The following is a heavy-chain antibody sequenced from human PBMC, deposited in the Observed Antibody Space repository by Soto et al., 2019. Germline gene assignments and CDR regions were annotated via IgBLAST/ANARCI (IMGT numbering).Heavy chain of an antibody. CDR3: ARDSRFGGGSGNHPYTPPLKDYYYGMDV. D-gene: IGHD3-10*01. Sequence: KTSETLSLTCTVSGGSISSYYWSWIRQPPGKGLEWIGYIYYSGSTNYNPSLKSRVTISVDTSKNQFSLKLSSVTAADTAVYYCARDSRFGGGSGNHPYTPPLKDYYYGMDVWGQGNTVTVSS. CDR1: GGSISSYY. V-gene: IGHV4-59*01. CDR2: IYYSGST. J-gene: IGHJ6*02.